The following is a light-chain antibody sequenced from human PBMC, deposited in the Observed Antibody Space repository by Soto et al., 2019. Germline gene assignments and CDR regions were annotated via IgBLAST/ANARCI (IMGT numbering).Light chain of an antibody. Sequence: DIQMTQSPSSLSASVGDRVTITCRASQSISSYLNWYQHKPGRAPDLLIYAASSLQSGVPSRFSGSGSGTDFTLTIISLQPEDFATYFCQQSYTTPVTFGPGTKIEIK. J-gene: IGKJ3*01. CDR1: QSISSY. CDR3: QQSYTTPVT. V-gene: IGKV1-39*01. CDR2: AAS.